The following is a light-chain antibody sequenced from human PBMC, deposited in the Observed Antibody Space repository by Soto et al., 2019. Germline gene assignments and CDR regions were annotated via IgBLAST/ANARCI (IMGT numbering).Light chain of an antibody. CDR2: AAS. V-gene: IGKV1-27*01. CDR3: EMYNIAPLIT. J-gene: IGKJ5*01. Sequence: DIQMIQSPSSLSAYVGARVTISCRASRDIGNHLAWYQQKPGKVPKLLIHAASTLQSGVPSRFSGSGSGTDFTLTISSLQPEDVATYFCEMYNIAPLITFGQGTRLEIK. CDR1: RDIGNH.